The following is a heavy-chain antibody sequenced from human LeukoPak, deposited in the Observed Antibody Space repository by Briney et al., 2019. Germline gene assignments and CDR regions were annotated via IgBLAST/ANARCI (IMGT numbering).Heavy chain of an antibody. CDR1: GFTFSSYG. CDR3: ARDRGYSSSRAQRGYYFDY. V-gene: IGHV3-30*02. D-gene: IGHD2-2*01. J-gene: IGHJ4*02. CDR2: IRYDGSNK. Sequence: GGSLRLSCAASGFTFSSYGMHWVRQAPGKGLEWVAFIRYDGSNKYYADSVKGRFTISRDNSKNTLYLQMNSLRAEDTAVYYCARDRGYSSSRAQRGYYFDYWGQGALVSVSS.